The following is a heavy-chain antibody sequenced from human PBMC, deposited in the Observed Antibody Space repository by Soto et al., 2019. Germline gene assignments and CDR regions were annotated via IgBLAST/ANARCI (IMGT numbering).Heavy chain of an antibody. V-gene: IGHV1-69*12. Sequence: QVQLVQSGAEVKKPGSSVKVSCKASGGTFSSYAISWVRQAPGQGLEWMGGIIPIFGTANYAQKFQGRVTCSADESTSTAYMELSSLRSEDTAVYYCAGSAAAEGGFDPWGQGTLVTVSS. CDR3: AGSAAAEGGFDP. J-gene: IGHJ5*02. CDR2: IIPIFGTA. D-gene: IGHD3-16*01. CDR1: GGTFSSYA.